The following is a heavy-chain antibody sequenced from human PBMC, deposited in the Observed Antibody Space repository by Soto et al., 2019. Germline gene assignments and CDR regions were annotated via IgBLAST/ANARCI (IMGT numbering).Heavy chain of an antibody. CDR2: IGADGVRT. D-gene: IGHD6-13*01. Sequence: GGSLRLSCSVSGFTFSSSAMHWVRQAPGKGLEYVSSIGADGVRTYYADSVKGRFTISRDNSENTLYFQMSSLRTEDTALYYCVKGLPYSSSWYERAFDIWGQGTMVTVSS. V-gene: IGHV3-64*05. J-gene: IGHJ3*02. CDR1: GFTFSSSA. CDR3: VKGLPYSSSWYERAFDI.